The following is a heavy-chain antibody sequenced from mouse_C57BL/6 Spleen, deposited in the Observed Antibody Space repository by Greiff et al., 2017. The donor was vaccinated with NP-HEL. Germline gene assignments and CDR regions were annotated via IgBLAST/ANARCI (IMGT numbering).Heavy chain of an antibody. CDR1: GYTFTDYY. V-gene: IGHV1-26*01. CDR3: ARWDSAGYDYFDY. CDR2: INPNNGGT. D-gene: IGHD3-2*02. J-gene: IGHJ2*01. Sequence: EVQLQQSGPELVKPGASVKISCKASGYTFTDYYMNWVKQSHGKSLEWIGYINPNNGGTSYNQKFKGKATLTVDKSSSTASMELRSLTSDDSAVNYCARWDSAGYDYFDYWGQGTTLTVSS.